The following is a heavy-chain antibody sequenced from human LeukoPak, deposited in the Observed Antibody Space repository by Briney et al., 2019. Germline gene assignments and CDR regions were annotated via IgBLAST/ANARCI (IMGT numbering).Heavy chain of an antibody. V-gene: IGHV3-48*03. J-gene: IGHJ5*02. CDR3: ARLGYGNFDP. D-gene: IGHD5-12*01. CDR1: GFTLSSYE. Sequence: GGSLRLSCAASGFTLSSYEMHWVRQAAGKGLEWVSYISSSGSTIYYPDSVKGRFTISRDNAKNSLYLQMNSLRAEDTAFYYCARLGYGNFDPWGQGTLVTVSS. CDR2: ISSSGSTI.